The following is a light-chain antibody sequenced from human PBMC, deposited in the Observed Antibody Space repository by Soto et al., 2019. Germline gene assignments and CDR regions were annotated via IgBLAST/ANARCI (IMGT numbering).Light chain of an antibody. J-gene: IGKJ4*01. V-gene: IGKV1-8*01. CDR1: QGISSY. CDR3: QPYYSYPLT. CDR2: AAS. Sequence: AIRMTQSPSSFSASTGDRVTITCRASQGISSYLAWYQQKPGKAPKLLIYAASTLQSGGPSRFSGSGSGTGFTLTISCLQSEDVATYYCQPYYSYPLTFGGGHKVEIK.